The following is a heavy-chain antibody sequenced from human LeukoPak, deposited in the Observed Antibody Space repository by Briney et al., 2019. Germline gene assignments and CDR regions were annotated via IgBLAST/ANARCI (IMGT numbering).Heavy chain of an antibody. V-gene: IGHV1-2*02. CDR1: GYTFTGYY. CDR2: INPNSGGT. D-gene: IGHD4-11*01. CDR3: ARDAIVRDYSNSDY. Sequence: ASAKVSCKASGYTFTGYYIHWVRQAPGQGLEWMGWINPNSGGTNYAQKFQGRVTMTRDTSISTAYMELSRLTSDDTAVYYCARDAIVRDYSNSDYWGQGTLVSVCS. J-gene: IGHJ4*02.